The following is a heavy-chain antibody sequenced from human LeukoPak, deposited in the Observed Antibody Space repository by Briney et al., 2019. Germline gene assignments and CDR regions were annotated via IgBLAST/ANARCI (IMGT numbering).Heavy chain of an antibody. CDR2: IYHSGST. CDR3: ARVLGGDWFDP. J-gene: IGHJ5*02. V-gene: IGHV4-30-2*01. CDR1: GGSISSNSYY. Sequence: PSETLSLTCTVSGGSISSNSYYWGWIRQPPGKGLEWIGYIYHSGSTYYNPSLKSRVTISVDRSKNQFSLKLSSVTAADTAVYYCARVLGGDWFDPWGQGTLVTVSS. D-gene: IGHD7-27*01.